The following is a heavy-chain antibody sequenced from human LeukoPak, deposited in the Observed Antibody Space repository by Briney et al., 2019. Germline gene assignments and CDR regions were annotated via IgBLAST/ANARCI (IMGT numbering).Heavy chain of an antibody. Sequence: PSETLSLTCTVSGGSISSSSYYWGWIRQPPGKGLEWIGSIYYSGSTYYNPSLKSRVTISVDTSKNQFSLKLSSVTAADTAVYYCARDRRITIFGANWFDPWGQGTLVTVSS. J-gene: IGHJ5*02. CDR1: GGSISSSSYY. CDR2: IYYSGST. D-gene: IGHD3-3*01. CDR3: ARDRRITIFGANWFDP. V-gene: IGHV4-39*07.